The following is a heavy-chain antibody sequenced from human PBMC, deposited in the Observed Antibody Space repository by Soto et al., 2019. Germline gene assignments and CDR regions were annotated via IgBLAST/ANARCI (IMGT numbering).Heavy chain of an antibody. CDR1: GGSFSGYY. CDR2: INHSGST. D-gene: IGHD6-13*01. J-gene: IGHJ4*02. V-gene: IGHV4-34*01. Sequence: QVQLQQWGAGLLKPSETLSLTCAVYGGSFSGYYWSWIRQPPGKGLEWIGEINHSGSTNYNPSLQSRGTIPVDPSKNQSSLKLSSVTAADTAVYYCARGVLSRSDTTRPFDYWGQGTLVTVAS. CDR3: ARGVLSRSDTTRPFDY.